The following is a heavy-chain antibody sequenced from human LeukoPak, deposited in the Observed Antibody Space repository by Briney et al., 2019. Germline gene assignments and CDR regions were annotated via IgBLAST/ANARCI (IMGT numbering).Heavy chain of an antibody. V-gene: IGHV3-21*01. CDR1: GFTFSSYS. CDR3: ARDVSGGYSGYPDTFDY. Sequence: PGGSLRLSCAASGFTFSSYSMNWVRQAPGKGLEWVSSISSSSYIYYADSVKGRFTISRDNAKNSLYLQMNSLRAEDTAVYYCARDVSGGYSGYPDTFDYWGQGTLVTVSS. CDR2: ISSSSYI. D-gene: IGHD5-12*01. J-gene: IGHJ4*02.